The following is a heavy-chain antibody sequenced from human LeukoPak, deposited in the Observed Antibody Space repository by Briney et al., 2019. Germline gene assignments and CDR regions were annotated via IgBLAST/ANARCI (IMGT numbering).Heavy chain of an antibody. V-gene: IGHV3-74*01. Sequence: EGSLRLSCAASGFTFSSYWMHWVRQAPGKGLVWVSRINGDGRSTTYADSAKGRFTISRDNAKNTLYLQMNSLRVEDTVVYYCARGFDYYDSTGSGYWGQGTLVTVSS. CDR2: INGDGRST. CDR1: GFTFSSYW. J-gene: IGHJ4*02. D-gene: IGHD3-22*01. CDR3: ARGFDYYDSTGSGY.